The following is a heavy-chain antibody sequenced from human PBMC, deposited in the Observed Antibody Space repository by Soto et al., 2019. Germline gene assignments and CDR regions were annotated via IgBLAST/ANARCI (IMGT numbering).Heavy chain of an antibody. V-gene: IGHV3-11*01. J-gene: IGHJ5*02. Sequence: QVQLVESGGGLVKPGGSLRLSCAASGFTFSDYYMTWIRQAPGKGLEWVSYICIGGGSIYYADSVKGRFTISSDNAKNALYVQMSSLRAEDTAVYYCARWRDFLDAWGQGTLVTVSS. CDR1: GFTFSDYY. CDR2: ICIGGGSI. D-gene: IGHD3-3*01. CDR3: ARWRDFLDA.